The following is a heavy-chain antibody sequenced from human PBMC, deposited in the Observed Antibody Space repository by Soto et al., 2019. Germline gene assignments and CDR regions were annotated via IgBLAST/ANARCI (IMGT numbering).Heavy chain of an antibody. CDR1: GSTFTSSW. Sequence: LKISCKGSGSTFTSSWIVWVRQMPGKGLEWMGIIYVGDSDTRYSPSFQGQVTISADKSVSTAYLQWNSLKASDTAMYYCARQAIYSKYQFGSSDYYGLDVWGQGTTVTVSS. CDR3: ARQAIYSKYQFGSSDYYGLDV. J-gene: IGHJ6*02. V-gene: IGHV5-51*01. CDR2: IYVGDSDT. D-gene: IGHD4-4*01.